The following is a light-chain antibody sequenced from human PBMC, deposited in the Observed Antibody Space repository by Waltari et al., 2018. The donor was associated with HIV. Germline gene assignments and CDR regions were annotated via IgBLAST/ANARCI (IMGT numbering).Light chain of an antibody. Sequence: QSALTQPRSVSGSPGQSVTISCTGTSSYVGGYNYVPWYHRHTRRSPKHMIYDDKKPPTGAPDRFSASKSVHTASLTSSGRQAEDEADYYCCSYAGSYAVVFGGGTKLTVL. V-gene: IGLV2-11*02. J-gene: IGLJ2*01. CDR2: DDK. CDR3: CSYAGSYAVV. CDR1: SSYVGGYNY.